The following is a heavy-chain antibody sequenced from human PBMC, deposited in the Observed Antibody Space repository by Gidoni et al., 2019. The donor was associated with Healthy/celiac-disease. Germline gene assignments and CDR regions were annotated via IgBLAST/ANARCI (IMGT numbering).Heavy chain of an antibody. D-gene: IGHD3-3*01. CDR3: AKDRYRKTSTPYHVWSGYPYYYYYYGMDV. J-gene: IGHJ6*02. CDR2: ISGSGGST. V-gene: IGHV3-23*01. Sequence: APGKGREWVSAISGSGGSTYYADSVKGRFTISRDNSKNTLYLQMNSLRAEDTAVYYCAKDRYRKTSTPYHVWSGYPYYYYYYGMDVWGQGTTVTVSS.